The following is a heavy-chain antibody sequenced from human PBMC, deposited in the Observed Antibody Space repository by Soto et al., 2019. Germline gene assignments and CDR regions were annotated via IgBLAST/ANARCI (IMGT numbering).Heavy chain of an antibody. V-gene: IGHV1-2*02. Sequence: ASVKVYCQASGYTFINYYIHWVRHAPGQGFEWMGRISPKSGGTNYAQKFQGRVSMTWDTSLNTAYMELSSLMSEDTAVYYCARKTGYISDWYYFDLWGQGTQVTVSS. CDR3: ARKTGYISDWYYFDL. CDR2: ISPKSGGT. CDR1: GYTFINYY. D-gene: IGHD3-9*01. J-gene: IGHJ4*02.